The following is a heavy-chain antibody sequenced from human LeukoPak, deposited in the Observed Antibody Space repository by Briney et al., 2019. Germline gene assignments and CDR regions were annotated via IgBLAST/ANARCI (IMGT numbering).Heavy chain of an antibody. J-gene: IGHJ6*03. D-gene: IGHD6-19*01. Sequence: GGSLRLSCAASGFIFSSYWMTWVRQAPGKGLEWVANIKQDGSEKYYVDSVKGRFTISRDNAKNSLYLQMNSLRAEDTAVYYCASPPPGIAVAGSYYYYYMDVWGKGTTVTVSS. CDR2: IKQDGSEK. CDR1: GFIFSSYW. CDR3: ASPPPGIAVAGSYYYYYMDV. V-gene: IGHV3-7*01.